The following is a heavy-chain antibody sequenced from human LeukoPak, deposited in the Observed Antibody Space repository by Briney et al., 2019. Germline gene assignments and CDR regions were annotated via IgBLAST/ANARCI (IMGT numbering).Heavy chain of an antibody. CDR1: GYSFTSYW. Sequence: GESLKISCKGSGYSFTSYWISWVRQMPGKGLEWMGRIDPSDSYTNYSPSFQGHVAISADKSISTAYLQWSSLKASDTAMYYCARLEEQYNYYYYGMDVWGKGTTVTVSS. V-gene: IGHV5-10-1*01. CDR3: ARLEEQYNYYYYGMDV. J-gene: IGHJ6*04. CDR2: IDPSDSYT. D-gene: IGHD5-18*01.